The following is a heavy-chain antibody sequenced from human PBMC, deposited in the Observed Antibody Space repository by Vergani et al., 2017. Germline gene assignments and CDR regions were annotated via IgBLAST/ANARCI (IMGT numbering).Heavy chain of an antibody. CDR3: ARGLGYYDSSGYYRPGFDY. CDR2: IYYSGST. CDR1: GGSISSGGYY. V-gene: IGHV4-31*03. J-gene: IGHJ4*02. D-gene: IGHD3-22*01. Sequence: QVQLQESGPGLVKPSQTLSLTCTVSGGSISSGGYYWSWIRQHPGKGLEWIGYIYYSGSTYYNPSLKSRVTISVDTSKNQFSLKLSSVTAADTAVYYCARGLGYYDSSGYYRPGFDYWGQGTLVTVSS.